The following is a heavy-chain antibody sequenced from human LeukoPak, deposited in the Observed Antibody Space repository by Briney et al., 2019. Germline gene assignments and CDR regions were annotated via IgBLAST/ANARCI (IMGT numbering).Heavy chain of an antibody. CDR1: GGTFSSYA. D-gene: IGHD3-22*01. Sequence: SVKVSCKASGGTFSSYAISRVRQAPGQGLEWMGGIIPIFGTANYAQKFQGRVTITADESTSTAYMELSSLRSEDTAVYYCARDYDSSGPLDYWGQGTLVTVSS. J-gene: IGHJ4*02. CDR3: ARDYDSSGPLDY. CDR2: IIPIFGTA. V-gene: IGHV1-69*13.